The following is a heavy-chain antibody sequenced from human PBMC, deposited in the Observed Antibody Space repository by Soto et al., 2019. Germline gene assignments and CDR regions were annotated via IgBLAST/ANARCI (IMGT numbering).Heavy chain of an antibody. Sequence: QVQLVQSGAEVKKPGASVKVSCKASGYTFISYDINWVRQATGQGLEWMGWMNPNTGDTGYAQKFQGRVTMTRNTSINTANLALSSLRSDDTAVYFCARGDGYIFDYWGQGTLVTVSS. D-gene: IGHD5-12*01. J-gene: IGHJ4*02. CDR3: ARGDGYIFDY. CDR1: GYTFISYD. V-gene: IGHV1-8*01. CDR2: MNPNTGDT.